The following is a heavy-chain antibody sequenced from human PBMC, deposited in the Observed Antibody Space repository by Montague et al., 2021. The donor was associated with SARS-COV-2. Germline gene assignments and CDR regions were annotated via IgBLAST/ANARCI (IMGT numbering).Heavy chain of an antibody. CDR2: IYCSGST. J-gene: IGHJ6*02. CDR1: GGSISSSSYY. V-gene: IGHV4-39*07. Sequence: SETLSLTCTVSGGSISSSSYYWGWIRQPPGKGLEWIGSIYCSGSTYYNPSLKSRVTISVDTSKNQFSLKLSSVTAADTAVYYCARLGRQQLVRLSGMDVWGQGTTVTVSS. D-gene: IGHD6-13*01. CDR3: ARLGRQQLVRLSGMDV.